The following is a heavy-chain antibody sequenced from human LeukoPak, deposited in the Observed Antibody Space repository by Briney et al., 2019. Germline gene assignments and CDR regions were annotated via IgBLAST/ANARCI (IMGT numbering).Heavy chain of an antibody. V-gene: IGHV1-58*02. J-gene: IGHJ6*02. CDR3: AGYPNYYYYYYGMDV. CDR1: GFTFTSSA. CDR2: IVVSSGNT. Sequence: SVKVSCKASGFTFTSSAMQWVRQARGQRLEWIGWIVVSSGNTNYAQKFQERVTITRDMSTSTAYMELSSLRSEDTAVYYCAGYPNYYYYYYGMDVWGQGTTVTVSS. D-gene: IGHD4/OR15-4a*01.